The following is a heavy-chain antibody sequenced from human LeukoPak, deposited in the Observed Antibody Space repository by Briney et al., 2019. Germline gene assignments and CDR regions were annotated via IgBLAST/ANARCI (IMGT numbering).Heavy chain of an antibody. J-gene: IGHJ6*02. Sequence: TSETLSLTCTVCGGSISSYYWSWIRQPPGKGLEWIGYIYYSGSTNYNPSLKSRVTISVDTSKNQFSLKLSSVTAADTAVYYCARARTSHYYYYYGMDVWGQGTTVTVSS. V-gene: IGHV4-59*01. CDR3: ARARTSHYYYYYGMDV. CDR1: GGSISSYY. D-gene: IGHD3-16*01. CDR2: IYYSGST.